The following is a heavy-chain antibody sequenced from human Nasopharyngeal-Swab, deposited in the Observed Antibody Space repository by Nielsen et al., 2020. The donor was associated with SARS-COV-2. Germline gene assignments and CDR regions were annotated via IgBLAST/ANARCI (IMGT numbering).Heavy chain of an antibody. D-gene: IGHD6-19*01. Sequence: GSLRLSCTVSGGSINSRYWSWIRQPPGGRLEWIGYIYHSGTTNYNPSLRGRVSMSVDTSKNQFSLKLSSLTAADTAVYYCVRHSPWTSSGYYVDFWGQGSLVTVSS. CDR3: VRHSPWTSSGYYVDF. J-gene: IGHJ4*02. V-gene: IGHV4-59*08. CDR2: IYHSGTT. CDR1: GGSINSRY.